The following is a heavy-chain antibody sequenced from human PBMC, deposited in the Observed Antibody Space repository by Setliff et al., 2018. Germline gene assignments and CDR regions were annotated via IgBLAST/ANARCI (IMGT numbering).Heavy chain of an antibody. J-gene: IGHJ4*02. V-gene: IGHV4-34*08. Sequence: PSETLSLTCAPSGGTFIDYYWTWIRPPPGKGLEWIGEINHSGISNYNSSLKRRVTIAVDTSNNQFSLKLTSVTAADTAVYYCARGRNVAARLLDSWGQGARVTVSS. CDR1: GGTFIDYY. CDR3: ARGRNVAARLLDS. D-gene: IGHD6-6*01. CDR2: INHSGIS.